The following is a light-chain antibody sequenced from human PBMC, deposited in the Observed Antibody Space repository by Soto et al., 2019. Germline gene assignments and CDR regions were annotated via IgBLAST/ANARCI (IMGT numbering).Light chain of an antibody. CDR3: QQYGSSPH. CDR1: QSVSSN. J-gene: IGKJ5*01. V-gene: IGKV3-20*01. CDR2: GAS. Sequence: EIVMTQSPATLSVSPVERATLSCRASQSVSSNLAWYQQKPGQAPRLLIYGASSRATGIPDRFSGSGSGTEFTLTTSRLEPEDFAVYYCQQYGSSPHFGQGTRLEIK.